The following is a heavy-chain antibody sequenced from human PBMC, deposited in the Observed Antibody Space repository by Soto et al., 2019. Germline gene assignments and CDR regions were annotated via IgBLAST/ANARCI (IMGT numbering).Heavy chain of an antibody. CDR2: IYHSGST. V-gene: IGHV4-38-2*02. CDR1: GYSISSGYY. D-gene: IGHD3-3*01. CDR3: ARDGAFWSGRFYYYGMDV. Sequence: NPSETLSLTCAVSGYSISSGYYWGWIRQPPGKGLEWIGSIYHSGSTYYNPSLKSRVTISVDTSKNQFSLKLSSVTAADTAVYYCARDGAFWSGRFYYYGMDVWGQGTTVTVSS. J-gene: IGHJ6*02.